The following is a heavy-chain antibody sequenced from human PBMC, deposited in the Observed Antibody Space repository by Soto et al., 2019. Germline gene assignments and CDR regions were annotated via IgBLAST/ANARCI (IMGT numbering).Heavy chain of an antibody. J-gene: IGHJ4*02. Sequence: KVSCTASGYTXTSYYIPCVRQAPGQGLEWMGIINPSGGSTSHAQKFQGRVTMTRDTYTSTVYMEMSSLRSEDKAVYYCAREGTTVPHDSYWGQGTLGTVS. CDR2: INPSGGST. V-gene: IGHV1-46*01. CDR1: GYTXTSYY. D-gene: IGHD4-4*01. CDR3: AREGTTVPHDSY.